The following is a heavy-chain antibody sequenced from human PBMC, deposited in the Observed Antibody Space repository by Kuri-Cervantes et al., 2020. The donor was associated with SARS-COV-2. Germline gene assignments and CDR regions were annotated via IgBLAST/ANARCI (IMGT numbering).Heavy chain of an antibody. V-gene: IGHV6-1*01. CDR3: ARDRDLAGGMDV. J-gene: IGHJ6*02. CDR1: VDSVSSNSSA. Sequence: SQTLSLTCAISVDSVSSNSSACNCIRQYASRGLVWRGRTFYRSKWYNDYAVSVKSRITINPDTSKNQFSLQLNSVTPEDTAVYYCARDRDLAGGMDVWGQGTTVTVSS. CDR2: TFYRSKWYN. D-gene: IGHD6-13*01.